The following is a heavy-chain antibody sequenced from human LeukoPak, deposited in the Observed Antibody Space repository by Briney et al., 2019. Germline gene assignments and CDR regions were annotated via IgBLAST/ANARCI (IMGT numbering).Heavy chain of an antibody. CDR1: GGSFSGYY. Sequence: SETLSLTCAVYGGSFSGYYWSWIRQPPGKGLEWLGEINHSGSTNYNPSLKSRVTISVDTSKNQFSLKLSSVTAADTAVYYCARTSSSGLVGGYYFDYWGQGTLVTVSS. J-gene: IGHJ4*02. CDR2: INHSGST. D-gene: IGHD6-19*01. V-gene: IGHV4-34*01. CDR3: ARTSSSGLVGGYYFDY.